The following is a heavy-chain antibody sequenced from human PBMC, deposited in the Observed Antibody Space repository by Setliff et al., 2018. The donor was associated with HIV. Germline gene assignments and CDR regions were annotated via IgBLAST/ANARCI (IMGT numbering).Heavy chain of an antibody. CDR2: IYHSGST. J-gene: IGHJ4*02. D-gene: IGHD4-17*01. Sequence: PSETLSLTCAVYGGSFSGYQWGWIRQPPGKGLEWIGSIYHSGSTYYNPSLKSRVTISVDTTKSQISLKLISVTAADTAVFYCVRVDYGDYDFDYWGQGTLVTVSS. V-gene: IGHV4-38-2*01. CDR1: GGSFSGYQ. CDR3: VRVDYGDYDFDY.